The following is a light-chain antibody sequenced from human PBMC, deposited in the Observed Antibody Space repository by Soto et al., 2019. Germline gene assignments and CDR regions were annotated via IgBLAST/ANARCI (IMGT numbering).Light chain of an antibody. Sequence: DIVMTQSPDSLSVSLGERATFSCKSSQTLLYNSSNKNYLAWFQQKPGQAPKLLIYWASTRNSGVPDRFSGSGSGTDFTLTISNLQAEDVATYYCQQYYHVPVTFGQGTRLEI. CDR2: WAS. J-gene: IGKJ5*01. CDR3: QQYYHVPVT. CDR1: QTLLYNSSNKNY. V-gene: IGKV4-1*01.